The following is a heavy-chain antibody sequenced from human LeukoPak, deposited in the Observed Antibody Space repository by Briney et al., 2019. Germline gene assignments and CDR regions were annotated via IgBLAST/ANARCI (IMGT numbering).Heavy chain of an antibody. CDR2: ITGSSGWV. V-gene: IGHV3-23*01. CDR3: ASGRWELLQDC. Sequence: GGSLRLSCAAFGFTFSSYAMSWVRQAPGKGLEWVSAITGSSGWVYYADSVKGRFTISRDNSKNTLYLQMNSLRAEDTAIYYCASGRWELLQDCWGQGTLVTVSS. D-gene: IGHD1-26*01. CDR1: GFTFSSYA. J-gene: IGHJ4*02.